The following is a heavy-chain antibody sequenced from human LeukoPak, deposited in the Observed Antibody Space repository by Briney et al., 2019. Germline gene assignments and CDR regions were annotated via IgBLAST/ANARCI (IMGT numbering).Heavy chain of an antibody. CDR2: IYYSGST. CDR3: ARVMIVAYFDY. J-gene: IGHJ4*02. CDR1: GGSISSGGYY. V-gene: IGHV4-31*03. D-gene: IGHD3-22*01. Sequence: PSQTLSLTCTVSGGSISSGGYYWSWIRQHPGKGLEWVGYIYYSGSTYYNPSLKSRVTISVDTSKNQFSLKLSSVTAADTAVYYCARVMIVAYFDYWGQGTLVTVSS.